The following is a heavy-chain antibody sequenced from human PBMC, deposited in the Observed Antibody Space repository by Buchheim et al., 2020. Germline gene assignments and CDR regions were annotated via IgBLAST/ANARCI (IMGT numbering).Heavy chain of an antibody. D-gene: IGHD6-6*01. V-gene: IGHV3-30-3*01. CDR2: MSYDGGST. CDR1: QFTFSSHA. J-gene: IGHJ6*02. Sequence: QVQLVESGGDVVQPGRSLRLSCAASQFTFSSHAMHWVRQAPAKGLEWVAVMSYDGGSTMYAESVKGRFTISRDNSKNTLYLEMNSLRDEDTAVYYCARELSSSSFYYYYGMDVWGQGTT. CDR3: ARELSSSSFYYYYGMDV.